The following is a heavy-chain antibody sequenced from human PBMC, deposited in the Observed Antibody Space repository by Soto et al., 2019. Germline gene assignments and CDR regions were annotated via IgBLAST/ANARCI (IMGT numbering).Heavy chain of an antibody. Sequence: VQLVESGGGLVKPGGSLRLSCAASGFSFSDYYMSWARQAPGKGLEWVSSISGKSTYIYYAASVKGRFTISRENARNSVYLQMHSLRAEDTAVYYCARDKGYGDDLDSWGQGTLVTVSS. V-gene: IGHV3-21*01. J-gene: IGHJ4*02. CDR3: ARDKGYGDDLDS. D-gene: IGHD4-17*01. CDR2: ISGKSTYI. CDR1: GFSFSDYY.